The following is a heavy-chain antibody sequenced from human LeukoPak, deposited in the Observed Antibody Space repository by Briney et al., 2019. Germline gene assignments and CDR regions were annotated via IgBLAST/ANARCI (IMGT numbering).Heavy chain of an antibody. J-gene: IGHJ6*02. CDR2: IYYSGST. CDR1: GGSISSGGYY. D-gene: IGHD1-26*01. Sequence: SQTLSLTCTVSGGSISSGGYYWSWIRQHPGKGLEWIGHIYYSGSTYYNPSLKRRVTISVDTSKNQFSLELSSVTAADTAVYYCARGGYYYYYGMDVWGQGTTVTVSS. V-gene: IGHV4-31*03. CDR3: ARGGYYYYYGMDV.